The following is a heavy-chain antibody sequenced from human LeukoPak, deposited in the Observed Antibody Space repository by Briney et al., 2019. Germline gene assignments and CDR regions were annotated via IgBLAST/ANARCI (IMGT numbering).Heavy chain of an antibody. D-gene: IGHD3-10*01. CDR2: IYYSGST. CDR1: GGSISSYY. CDR3: ARGSYYYGSGRYNWFDP. Sequence: SETLSLTCTVSGGSISSYYWSWIRQPPGKGLEWIGSIYYSGSTYYNPSLKSRVTISVDTSKNQFSLKLSSVTAADTAVYYCARGSYYYGSGRYNWFDPWGQGTLVTVSS. V-gene: IGHV4-59*05. J-gene: IGHJ5*02.